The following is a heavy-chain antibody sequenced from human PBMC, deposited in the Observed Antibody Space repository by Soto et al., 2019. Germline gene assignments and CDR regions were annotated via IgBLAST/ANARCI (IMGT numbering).Heavy chain of an antibody. V-gene: IGHV1-69*13. Sequence: SVKVSCKASGGTFSSYAVSWVRQAPGQGLEWMGGIIPIFGTANYAQKFQGRVTITADESTSTAYMELSSLRSEDTAVYYCASGLAAAGIGWFDPWGQGTLVTVSS. CDR3: ASGLAAAGIGWFDP. CDR2: IIPIFGTA. CDR1: GGTFSSYA. D-gene: IGHD6-13*01. J-gene: IGHJ5*02.